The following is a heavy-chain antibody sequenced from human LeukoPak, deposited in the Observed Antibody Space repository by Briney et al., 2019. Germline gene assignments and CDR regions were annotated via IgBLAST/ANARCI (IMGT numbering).Heavy chain of an antibody. V-gene: IGHV3-21*01. J-gene: IGHJ4*02. CDR1: GFTFSTFG. D-gene: IGHD6-13*01. CDR3: AFGGIAAAFDY. Sequence: PGGSLRLSCGASGFTFSTFGMHWVRQAPGKGLEWVSSISSSSSYIYYADSVKGRFTISRDNAKNSLYLQMNSLRAEDTAVYYCAFGGIAAAFDYWGQGTLVTVSS. CDR2: ISSSSSYI.